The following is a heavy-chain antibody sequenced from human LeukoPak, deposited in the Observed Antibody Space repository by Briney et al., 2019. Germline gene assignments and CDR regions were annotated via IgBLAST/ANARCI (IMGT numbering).Heavy chain of an antibody. CDR3: ARGVDSGSPFDY. J-gene: IGHJ4*02. D-gene: IGHD6-6*01. CDR2: INHSGST. Sequence: SETLSLTCAVYGGSFSGYYWSWIRQPPGKGLEWIGEINHSGSTNYNPSLKSRVTISVDTSKNQFSLKLSSVTAADTAVYYCARGVDSGSPFDYWGQGTLVTVSS. V-gene: IGHV4-34*01. CDR1: GGSFSGYY.